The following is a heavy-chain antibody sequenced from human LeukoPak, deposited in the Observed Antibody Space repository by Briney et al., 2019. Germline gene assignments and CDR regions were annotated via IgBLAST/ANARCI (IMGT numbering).Heavy chain of an antibody. CDR3: ARLRGDIPSYSSGYRFDY. CDR1: GYSFTSYW. Sequence: GESLKISCKGSGYSFTSYWIGWVRQLPGKGLEWMGIIYPGDSDTRYSPSFQGQVTISADKSISTAYLQWSSLKASDTAMYYCARLRGDIPSYSSGYRFDYWGQGTLVTVSS. CDR2: IYPGDSDT. J-gene: IGHJ4*02. D-gene: IGHD6-19*01. V-gene: IGHV5-51*01.